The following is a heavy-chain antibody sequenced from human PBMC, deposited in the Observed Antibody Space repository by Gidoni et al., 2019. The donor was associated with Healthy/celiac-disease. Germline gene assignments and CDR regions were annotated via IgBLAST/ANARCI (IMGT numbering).Heavy chain of an antibody. Sequence: QVQLVQSGAEVKQPGTSVKVSCKASGYTFTDYYIHWVRQAPGQGLEWMGRINPNSGGTNYAQKFQGRVTMTRDTSISTASMDLSRLRSDDTAVYYCARVIAVAGAYYFDYWGQGTLVTVSS. CDR3: ARVIAVAGAYYFDY. CDR1: GYTFTDYY. CDR2: INPNSGGT. D-gene: IGHD6-19*01. J-gene: IGHJ4*02. V-gene: IGHV1-2*06.